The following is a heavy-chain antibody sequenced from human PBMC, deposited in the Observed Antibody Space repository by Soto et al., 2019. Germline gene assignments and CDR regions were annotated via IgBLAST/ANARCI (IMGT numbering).Heavy chain of an antibody. CDR3: AKRIGYSSGRFDY. CDR2: INQDGSEK. CDR1: GFSFTNYW. Sequence: GGSLRLSCAASGFSFTNYWMSWVRQAPGKGLEWVANINQDGSEKYYVDSVKGRFTISRDNANNSLYLQMHSLRAEDTAVYYCAKRIGYSSGRFDYWGQGTLVTVSS. J-gene: IGHJ4*02. D-gene: IGHD6-19*01. V-gene: IGHV3-7*01.